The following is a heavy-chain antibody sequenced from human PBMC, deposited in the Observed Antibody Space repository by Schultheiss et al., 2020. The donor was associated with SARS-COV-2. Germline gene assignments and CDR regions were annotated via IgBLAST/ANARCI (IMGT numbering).Heavy chain of an antibody. CDR1: GFMFSSYG. Sequence: GGSLRLSCAGTGFMFSSYGMHWVRQAPGKGLEWVANIKQDGSEKYYVDSVKGRFTISRDNAKNSLYLQMNSLRAEDTAVYYCARGLGIAVAGADYWGQGTLVTVSS. V-gene: IGHV3-7*04. J-gene: IGHJ4*02. D-gene: IGHD6-19*01. CDR3: ARGLGIAVAGADY. CDR2: IKQDGSEK.